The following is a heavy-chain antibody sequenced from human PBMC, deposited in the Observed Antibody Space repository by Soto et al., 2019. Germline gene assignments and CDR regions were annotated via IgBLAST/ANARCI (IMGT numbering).Heavy chain of an antibody. J-gene: IGHJ6*02. D-gene: IGHD5-18*01. CDR3: AIAQKLLGGYSYGYVGYYYYGMDV. CDR2: IIPIFGTA. CDR1: GGNFSSYA. V-gene: IGHV1-69*13. Sequence: SVKVSCKASGGNFSSYAISWVRQAPGQGLEWMGGIIPIFGTANYAQKFQGRVTITADESTSTAYMELSSLRSEDTAVYYCAIAQKLLGGYSYGYVGYYYYGMDVWGQGTTVNVSS.